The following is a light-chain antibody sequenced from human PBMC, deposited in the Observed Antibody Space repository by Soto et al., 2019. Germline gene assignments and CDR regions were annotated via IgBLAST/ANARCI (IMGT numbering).Light chain of an antibody. CDR2: DVS. V-gene: IGLV2-14*01. CDR3: SSYTSSSALV. CDR1: SSDVGGYNY. J-gene: IGLJ3*02. Sequence: QSALTQPASVSGSPGQSITISCTGTSSDVGGYNYVSWYQQHPGKAPKLMIYDVSNRPSGVSNRFSGSKSGNTASLTISGLQDEDAADYCCSSYTSSSALVFGGGTKLTVL.